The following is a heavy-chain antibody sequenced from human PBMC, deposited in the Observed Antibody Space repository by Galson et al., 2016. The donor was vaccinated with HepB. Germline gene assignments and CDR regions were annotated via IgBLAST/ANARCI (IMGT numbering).Heavy chain of an antibody. D-gene: IGHD5-18*01. V-gene: IGHV3-21*06. CDR2: ISSSSSHI. Sequence: SLRLSCAASGFTFRSYSMNWVRQAPGKGLEWVSFISSSSSHIYYADSLKGRFTVSRDNGKSSLFLHMKNLTVEDTAVYYCVADRQAWDSDDPGYFAPWGQGTLVAVSS. J-gene: IGHJ5*02. CDR3: VADRQAWDSDDPGYFAP. CDR1: GFTFRSYS.